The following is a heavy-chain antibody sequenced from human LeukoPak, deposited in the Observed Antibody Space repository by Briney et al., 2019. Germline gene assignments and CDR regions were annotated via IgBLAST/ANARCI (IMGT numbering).Heavy chain of an antibody. CDR3: ARGDTIVGYFDY. D-gene: IGHD2-15*01. Sequence: SETLSLTCTVSGGSISSYYWSWIRQPPGKGLEWIGYIYYSGSTNYNPSLKSRVTISVDTPKNQFSLKLSSVTAADAAVYYCARGDTIVGYFDYWGPGTLVTVSS. V-gene: IGHV4-59*01. J-gene: IGHJ4*02. CDR2: IYYSGST. CDR1: GGSISSYY.